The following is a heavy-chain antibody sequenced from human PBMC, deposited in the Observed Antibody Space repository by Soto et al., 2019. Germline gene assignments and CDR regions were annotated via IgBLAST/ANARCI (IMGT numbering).Heavy chain of an antibody. CDR3: ARHGERTIRSLNGFDP. V-gene: IGHV4-39*01. J-gene: IGHJ5*02. CDR2: MYYSGST. CDR1: GGSISSSNYF. D-gene: IGHD4-17*01. Sequence: QLQLQESGPGLVKPSETLSLTCTVSGGSISSSNYFWGWIRQPPGKGLEWIGSMYYSGSTYYNPSLKSRVTRSVDTSKNQFSLKLSSVTAADTAMYYCARHGERTIRSLNGFDPWGQGTLVTVSS.